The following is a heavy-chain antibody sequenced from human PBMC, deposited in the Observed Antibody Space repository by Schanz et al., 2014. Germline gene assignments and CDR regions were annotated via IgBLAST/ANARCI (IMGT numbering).Heavy chain of an antibody. V-gene: IGHV3-21*04. D-gene: IGHD3-9*01. CDR2: ISSSSSYI. CDR1: GFTISSYS. J-gene: IGHJ4*02. CDR3: ARDAADFYDILTEEDY. Sequence: EVHLVESGGGLVKRGGSLRLSCAASGFTISSYSMNWVRQAPGKGLEWVSSISSSSSYIYYADSVKGRFTISRDNSKNTLYLHMNTLRSEDTAVYYCARDAADFYDILTEEDYWGQGTLVTVSS.